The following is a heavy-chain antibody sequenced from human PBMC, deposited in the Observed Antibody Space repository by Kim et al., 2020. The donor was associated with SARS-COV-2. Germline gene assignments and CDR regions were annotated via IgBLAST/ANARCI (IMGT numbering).Heavy chain of an antibody. V-gene: IGHV4-59*01. J-gene: IGHJ3*02. CDR1: GGAISGYY. D-gene: IGHD5-12*01. CDR2: IYYSGST. Sequence: SETLSLTCTVSGGAISGYYWSWIRQPPGKGLEWIGYIYYSGSTSYNPSLKSRVTISVDTSKNQFSLELSSVTAADTAMYYCARTEMATFAGDTFDIWGQGTMVTVSS. CDR3: ARTEMATFAGDTFDI.